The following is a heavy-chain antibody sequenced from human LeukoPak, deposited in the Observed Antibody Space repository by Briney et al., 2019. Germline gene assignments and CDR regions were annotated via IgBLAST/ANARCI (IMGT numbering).Heavy chain of an antibody. CDR2: ISYDGSNK. CDR1: GFTFSSYG. V-gene: IGHV3-30*18. CDR3: AKPAYAGYYYYMDV. D-gene: IGHD3-16*01. J-gene: IGHJ6*03. Sequence: GGSLRLSCAASGFTFSSYGMHWVRQAPGKGLEWVALISYDGSNKYYADSVKGRFTISRDNSKNTLYLQMNSLRVEDTAVYYCAKPAYAGYYYYMDVWGKGTTVTISS.